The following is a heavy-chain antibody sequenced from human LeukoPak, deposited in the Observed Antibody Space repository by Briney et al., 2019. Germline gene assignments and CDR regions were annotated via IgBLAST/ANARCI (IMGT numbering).Heavy chain of an antibody. D-gene: IGHD2-8*02. Sequence: SETLSLTCSLSGGSLSYYWVWIRPPPGKGLEWIGSIYYTGSTYYNPSLKSRVTLSLDTSNKRFSLKLNSVTAADTALYYWARALGTGLVDYWGQGTLVTVSS. CDR2: IYYTGST. CDR1: GGSLSYY. J-gene: IGHJ4*02. V-gene: IGHV4-39*07. CDR3: ARALGTGLVDY.